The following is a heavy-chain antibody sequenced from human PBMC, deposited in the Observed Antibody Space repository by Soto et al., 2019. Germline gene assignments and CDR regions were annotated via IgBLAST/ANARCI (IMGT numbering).Heavy chain of an antibody. CDR1: GYTVPRND. CDR2: INPNSGNT. J-gene: IGHJ4*02. V-gene: IGHV1-8*01. CDR3: ARCRITGDFDY. Sequence: QVQLVQSGAEVKKPGASVKVSCKASGYTVPRNDLDWVGQATGQGLEWRGWINPNSGNTGYAQKFQGRATTTRNTSISTGYMELSSLRSEDTAVYYCARCRITGDFDYWGQGTLVTVSS.